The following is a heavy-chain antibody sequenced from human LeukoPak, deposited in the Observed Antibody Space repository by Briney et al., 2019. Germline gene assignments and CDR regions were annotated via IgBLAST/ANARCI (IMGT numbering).Heavy chain of an antibody. D-gene: IGHD2-21*02. CDR3: ARGPPYIVVVTPIGFFHY. V-gene: IGHV4-34*01. J-gene: IGHJ4*02. CDR2: INHSGST. CDR1: GGSFSGYY. Sequence: SETLSLTCAVCGGSFSGYYWSWIRQPPGKGLEWIGEINHSGSTNYNPSLKSRVTISVDTSKNQFSLKLSSVTAADTAVYYCARGPPYIVVVTPIGFFHYWGQGTLVTVSS.